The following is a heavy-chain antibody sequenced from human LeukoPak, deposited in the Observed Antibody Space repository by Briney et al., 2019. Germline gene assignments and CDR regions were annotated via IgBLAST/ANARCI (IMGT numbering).Heavy chain of an antibody. Sequence: ASVKVSCKASGGTFSSYAISWVRQAPGQGLEWMGGIIPIFGTANYAQKFQGRVTMTRDTSTSTVYMELSSLRSEDTAVYYCARADRGSATSSTSLNWFDPWGQGTLVTVSS. D-gene: IGHD2-2*01. V-gene: IGHV1-69*05. CDR2: IIPIFGTA. CDR1: GGTFSSYA. J-gene: IGHJ5*02. CDR3: ARADRGSATSSTSLNWFDP.